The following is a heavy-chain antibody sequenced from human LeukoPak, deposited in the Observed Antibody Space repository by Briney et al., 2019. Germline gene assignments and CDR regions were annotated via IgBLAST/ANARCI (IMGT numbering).Heavy chain of an antibody. CDR1: GGSISSGSYY. Sequence: PSETLSLTCTVSGGSISSGSYYWSWIRQPAGKGLEWIGRIYTSGSTNYNPSLKSRVTISVDTSKNQFSLKLSSVTAADTAVYYRARVPRVTPNYYYMDVWGKGTTVTVSS. V-gene: IGHV4-61*02. J-gene: IGHJ6*03. CDR2: IYTSGST. CDR3: ARVPRVTPNYYYMDV. D-gene: IGHD4-23*01.